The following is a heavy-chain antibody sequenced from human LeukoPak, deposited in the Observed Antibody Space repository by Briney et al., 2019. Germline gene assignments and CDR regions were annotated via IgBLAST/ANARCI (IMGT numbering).Heavy chain of an antibody. CDR3: ARTHTYFYDTSGLYRGGYFDY. J-gene: IGHJ4*02. V-gene: IGHV4-34*01. CDR2: INHSGST. D-gene: IGHD3-22*01. CDR1: GGSFSGHY. Sequence: SETLSLTCAVYGGSFSGHYWSWIRQPPGKGLEWIAEINHSGSTNYNPSLKSRVTISVDTSKNQFSLKLSSVTAADTAVYYCARTHTYFYDTSGLYRGGYFDYWGQGTLVTVSS.